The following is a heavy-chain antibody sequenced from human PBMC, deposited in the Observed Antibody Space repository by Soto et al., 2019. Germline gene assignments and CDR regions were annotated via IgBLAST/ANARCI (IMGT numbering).Heavy chain of an antibody. J-gene: IGHJ4*02. Sequence: SEALSLTCAVSGYSISSGYYWGWIRQPPGKGLEWIGSIHHSGSTYYNPSLKSRVTISVDTAKNQFSLKLSTVTAADTAVYYCANKYSYGLFDYWGQGTLVTVSS. D-gene: IGHD5-18*01. CDR2: IHHSGST. CDR1: GYSISSGYY. V-gene: IGHV4-38-2*01. CDR3: ANKYSYGLFDY.